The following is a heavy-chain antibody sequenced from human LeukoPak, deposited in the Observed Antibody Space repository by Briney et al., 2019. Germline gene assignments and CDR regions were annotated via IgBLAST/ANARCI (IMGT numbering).Heavy chain of an antibody. CDR1: GYTFTSYG. CDR3: ARSLTELAAAGKDYYYYYYMDV. Sequence: ASVKVSCKASGYTFTSYGISWVRQAPGQGLEWMGWISAYNGNTNYAQKFQGRVTITTDESTSTAYMELSSLRSEDTAVYYCARSLTELAAAGKDYYYYYYMDVWGKGTTVTVSS. J-gene: IGHJ6*03. D-gene: IGHD6-13*01. V-gene: IGHV1-18*01. CDR2: ISAYNGNT.